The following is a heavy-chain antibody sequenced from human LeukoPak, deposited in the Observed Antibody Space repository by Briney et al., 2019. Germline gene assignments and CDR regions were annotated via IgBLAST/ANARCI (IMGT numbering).Heavy chain of an antibody. V-gene: IGHV1-69*01. D-gene: IGHD6-6*01. J-gene: IGHJ4*02. CDR1: GDIFSNSG. CDR2: IIPIFGSA. CDR3: ARYALGSSYFDY. Sequence: GSSEKVSCKASGDIFSNSGITWVRQAPGQGLEWVGGIIPIFGSANYAQKFQGRITVTADESTSTGYMELSSLRSEDTAVYFCARYALGSSYFDYWGQGTLVTVSS.